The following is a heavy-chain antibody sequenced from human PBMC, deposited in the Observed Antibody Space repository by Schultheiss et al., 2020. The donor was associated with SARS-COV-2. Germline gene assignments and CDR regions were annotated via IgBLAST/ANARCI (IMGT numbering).Heavy chain of an antibody. D-gene: IGHD3-22*01. Sequence: GESLKISCAASGFTVSSNYMSWVRQAPGKGLEWVSAISGSGGSTYYADSVKGRFTISRDNSKNTLYLQMNSLRAEDTAVYYCAKDGAIVVVPIDYWGQGTLVTVSS. CDR1: GFTVSSNY. V-gene: IGHV3-23*01. J-gene: IGHJ4*02. CDR2: ISGSGGST. CDR3: AKDGAIVVVPIDY.